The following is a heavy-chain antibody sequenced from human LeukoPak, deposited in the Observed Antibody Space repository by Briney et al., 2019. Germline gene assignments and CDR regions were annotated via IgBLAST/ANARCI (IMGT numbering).Heavy chain of an antibody. Sequence: PSETLSLTCTVSGGSISDYHWSWIRQPPGKGLEWIGYISYSGSTDYNPSLKSRVTISIDTSENQFSLKLSSVTAADTAVYFCARRGGQYNSNFDYWGQGTLVTVSS. J-gene: IGHJ4*02. CDR2: ISYSGST. CDR1: GGSISDYH. CDR3: ARRGGQYNSNFDY. V-gene: IGHV4-59*08. D-gene: IGHD6-13*01.